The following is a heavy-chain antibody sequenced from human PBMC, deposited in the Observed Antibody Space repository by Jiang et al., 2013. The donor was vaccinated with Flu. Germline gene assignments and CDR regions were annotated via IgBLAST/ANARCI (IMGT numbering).Heavy chain of an antibody. CDR2: IYSSGST. CDR1: GDSISSGTYY. CDR3: ARHTHNSGYDG. D-gene: IGHD5-12*01. V-gene: IGHV4-39*01. Sequence: LLKPSETLSLTCTVTGDSISSGTYYWAWVRQPPGKGLEWIGSIYSSGSTYYNPSLKSRVTISADTSKSQFSLKLTSVTAADTAVYYCARHTHNSGYDGWGQGTLVTVSS. J-gene: IGHJ4*02.